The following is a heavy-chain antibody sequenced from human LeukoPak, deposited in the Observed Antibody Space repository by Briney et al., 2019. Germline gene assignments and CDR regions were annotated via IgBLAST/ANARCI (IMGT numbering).Heavy chain of an antibody. CDR2: IYHSGST. CDR1: GYSISSGYY. Sequence: KPSETLSLTCAVSGYSISSGYYWGWIRPPPGNGLEWIGSIYHSGSTYYNPSLKSRVTISVDTSKNQFSLKLSSVTAADTAVYYCARRHDYDILTGYYHWYFDLWGRGTLVTVSS. J-gene: IGHJ2*01. V-gene: IGHV4-38-2*01. D-gene: IGHD3-9*01. CDR3: ARRHDYDILTGYYHWYFDL.